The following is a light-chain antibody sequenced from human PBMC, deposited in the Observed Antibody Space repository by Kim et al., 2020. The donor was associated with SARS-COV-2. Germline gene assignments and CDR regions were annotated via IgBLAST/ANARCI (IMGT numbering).Light chain of an antibody. Sequence: QSVVTQPPSASGTPGQRVTISCSGSSSNIGSKDVYWYLQLPGTAPKLLIYKNNQRPSGVPDRFSGSKSGTSASLAISGLRSEDEADYYCSAWDDTLNSLLFSGGTQLTVL. J-gene: IGLJ2*01. CDR3: SAWDDTLNSLL. CDR1: SSNIGSKD. CDR2: KNN. V-gene: IGLV1-47*01.